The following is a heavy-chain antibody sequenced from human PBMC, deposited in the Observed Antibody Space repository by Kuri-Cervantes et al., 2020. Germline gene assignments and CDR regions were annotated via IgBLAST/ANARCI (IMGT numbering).Heavy chain of an antibody. CDR2: IYYSGST. D-gene: IGHD3-9*01. Sequence: GSLRLSCAASGFTVSSNYMSWIRQPPGKGLEWIGSIYYSGSTYYNPSLKSRVTISVDMSKNQFSLKLSSVTAADTAVYYCARNYDILTGYYDGYFDYWGQGALVTVSS. J-gene: IGHJ4*02. CDR1: GFTVSSNY. CDR3: ARNYDILTGYYDGYFDY. V-gene: IGHV4-59*02.